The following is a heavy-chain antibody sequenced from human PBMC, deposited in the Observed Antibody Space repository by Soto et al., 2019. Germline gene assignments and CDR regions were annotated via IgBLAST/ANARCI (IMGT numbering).Heavy chain of an antibody. Sequence: SETLSLTCDVYGGSFSGYIWTWIRQTPGKGLQWIGQINHSGSANYNPSLKSRVTISVHTSKSQFSLELSSATAADTAVYYCARGLISGSHYSGGWYYFDSWGQGTQVTVS. CDR1: GGSFSGYI. CDR3: ARGLISGSHYSGGWYYFDS. CDR2: INHSGSA. J-gene: IGHJ4*02. D-gene: IGHD1-26*01. V-gene: IGHV4-34*01.